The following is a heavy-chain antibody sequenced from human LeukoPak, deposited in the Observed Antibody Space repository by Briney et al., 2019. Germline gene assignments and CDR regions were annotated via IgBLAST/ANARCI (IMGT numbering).Heavy chain of an antibody. V-gene: IGHV3-23*01. D-gene: IGHD2-15*01. J-gene: IGHJ6*02. CDR3: AKDRLGYCSGGSCYLYYYGMDV. CDR1: GFSFSIYA. Sequence: GGSLRLSCAASGFSFSIYAMSWVRQAPGKGLEWVSAISGSGGSTYYADSVKGRFTISRDNSKNTLYLQMNSLRAEDTAVYYCAKDRLGYCSGGSCYLYYYGMDVWGQGTTVTVSS. CDR2: ISGSGGST.